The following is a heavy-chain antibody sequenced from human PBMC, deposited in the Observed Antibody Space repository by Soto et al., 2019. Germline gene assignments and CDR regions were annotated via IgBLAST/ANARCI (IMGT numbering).Heavy chain of an antibody. CDR3: AREGLGAWYFDL. Sequence: EVQLVESGGDLVQPGGSLSLSCAASGFTVSSNYMSWVRQAPGKGLEWVSVISSGGSTYYADSVKGRFTISRDNSKNTLYLQMNSLRAEDTAVYYCAREGLGAWYFDLWGRGTLVTVSS. CDR1: GFTVSSNY. J-gene: IGHJ2*01. CDR2: ISSGGST. V-gene: IGHV3-66*01. D-gene: IGHD1-26*01.